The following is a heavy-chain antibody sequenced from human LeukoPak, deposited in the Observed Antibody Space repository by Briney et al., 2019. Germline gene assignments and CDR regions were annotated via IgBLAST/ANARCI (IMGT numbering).Heavy chain of an antibody. D-gene: IGHD2-2*01. CDR2: IYTSGST. V-gene: IGHV4-4*07. J-gene: IGHJ6*02. Sequence: PLETLSLTCTVSGGSISSYYWSWIRQPAGKGLEWIGRIYTSGSTNYNPSLKSRVTMSVDTSKNQFSLKLSSVTAADTAVYYCARDYVTSLYYYYGMDVWGQGTTATVSS. CDR3: ARDYVTSLYYYYGMDV. CDR1: GGSISSYY.